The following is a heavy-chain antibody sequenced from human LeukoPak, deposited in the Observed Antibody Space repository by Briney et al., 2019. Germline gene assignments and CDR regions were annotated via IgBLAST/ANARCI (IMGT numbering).Heavy chain of an antibody. J-gene: IGHJ4*02. D-gene: IGHD6-19*01. Sequence: GGSLRLSCAASGFTFSSYSMNWVRQAPGKGLEWVSYISSSSSTIYYADSVKGRFTISRDNAKNSLYLQMNSLRAEDTAVYYCARDDSVAGTGFDYWGQGTLVTVSS. CDR1: GFTFSSYS. CDR3: ARDDSVAGTGFDY. V-gene: IGHV3-48*04. CDR2: ISSSSSTI.